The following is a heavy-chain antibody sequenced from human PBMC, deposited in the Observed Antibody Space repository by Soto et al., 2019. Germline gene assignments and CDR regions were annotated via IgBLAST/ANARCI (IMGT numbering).Heavy chain of an antibody. V-gene: IGHV1-69*06. D-gene: IGHD4-17*01. Sequence: QVQLVQSGAEVKKPGSSVKVSCKASGGTFSSYAISWVRQAPGQGLEWMGGSIPIFGTANYAQKFQGRVTIAADKSTSTAYMELSSLRSEDTAVYYCASYGDYADARYFDLWGRGTLVTVSS. CDR1: GGTFSSYA. CDR2: SIPIFGTA. CDR3: ASYGDYADARYFDL. J-gene: IGHJ2*01.